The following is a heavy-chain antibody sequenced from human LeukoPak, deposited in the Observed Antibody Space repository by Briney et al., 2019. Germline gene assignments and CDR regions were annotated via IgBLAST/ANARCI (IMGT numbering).Heavy chain of an antibody. CDR1: GFTFSSYW. Sequence: PGGSLRLSCAASGFTFSSYWMSWVRQPPGKGLEWIGSIYYSGSTYYNPSLKSRVTISVDTSKNQFSLKLSSVTAADTAVYYCARLDSSGWYLMDVWGKGTTVTVSS. CDR2: IYYSGST. CDR3: ARLDSSGWYLMDV. V-gene: IGHV4-39*01. D-gene: IGHD6-19*01. J-gene: IGHJ6*04.